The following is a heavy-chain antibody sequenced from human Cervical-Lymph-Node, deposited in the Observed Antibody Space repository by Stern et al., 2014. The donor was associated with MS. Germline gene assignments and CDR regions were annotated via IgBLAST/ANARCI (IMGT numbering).Heavy chain of an antibody. Sequence: VQLVESGGGVVQPGMSLRLSCAASGFTFSSYGMHWVRQAPGKGLEWVAVLWYDGSNKYYADSVKGRFTISRDNSKNTLYLQMNSLRAEDTAVYYCARDCKLRYYYYGMDVWGQGTTVTVSS. CDR3: ARDCKLRYYYYGMDV. CDR2: LWYDGSNK. CDR1: GFTFSSYG. D-gene: IGHD1-26*01. J-gene: IGHJ6*02. V-gene: IGHV3-33*01.